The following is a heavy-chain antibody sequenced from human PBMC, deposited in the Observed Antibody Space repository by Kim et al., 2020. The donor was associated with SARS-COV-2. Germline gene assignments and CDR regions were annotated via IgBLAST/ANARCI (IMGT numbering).Heavy chain of an antibody. J-gene: IGHJ3*02. CDR2: IYPGDSDT. CDR1: GYSFTSYW. CDR3: ARQSIRYSSGWYDKGAFDI. V-gene: IGHV5-51*01. Sequence: GESLKISCKGSGYSFTSYWIGWVRQMPGKGLEWMGIIYPGDSDTRYSPSFQGQVTISADKSISTAYLQWSSLKASHTAMYYCARQSIRYSSGWYDKGAFDIWGQGTMVTVSS. D-gene: IGHD6-19*01.